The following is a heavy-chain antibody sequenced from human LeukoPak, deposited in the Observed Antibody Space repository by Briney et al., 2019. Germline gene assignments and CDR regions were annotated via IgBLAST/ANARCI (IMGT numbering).Heavy chain of an antibody. CDR2: IYYSGST. V-gene: IGHV4-39*07. CDR1: GGSISSSSYY. CDR3: ARVRNYYYYMDV. Sequence: SETLSLTCTVSGGSISSSSYYWGWIRQPPGKGLEWIGSIYYSGSTNYNPSLKSRVTISVDTSKNQFSLRLSSVTAADTAVYYCARVRNYYYYMDVWGKGTTVTVSS. D-gene: IGHD1-14*01. J-gene: IGHJ6*03.